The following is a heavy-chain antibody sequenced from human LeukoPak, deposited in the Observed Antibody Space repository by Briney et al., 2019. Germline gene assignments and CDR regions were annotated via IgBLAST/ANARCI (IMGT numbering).Heavy chain of an antibody. CDR3: ARDNYGDWS. D-gene: IGHD4-17*01. J-gene: IGHJ5*02. Sequence: GGSLRLSCAASGFTFSSYAMHWVRQAPGKGLEWVAVISYDGSNKYYADSVKGRFTISRDNSKNTLYLQMNSLRAEDTAEYYCARDNYGDWSWGQGTLVTVSS. CDR1: GFTFSSYA. CDR2: ISYDGSNK. V-gene: IGHV3-30-3*01.